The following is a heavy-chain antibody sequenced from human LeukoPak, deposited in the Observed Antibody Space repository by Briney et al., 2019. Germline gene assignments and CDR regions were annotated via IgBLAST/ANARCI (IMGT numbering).Heavy chain of an antibody. D-gene: IGHD6-13*01. CDR3: ARFGAAAGLFDY. CDR2: ITSTSYFI. V-gene: IGHV3-21*01. CDR1: GVTFSSDN. J-gene: IGHJ4*02. Sequence: PGGSLRLSCAASGVTFSSDNMNWVRQAPGKGLEWVSSITSTSYFIYYADSLKGRFTISRDNAKNSLFLQMNSLRVEDTAVYYCARFGAAAGLFDYWGQGTLVIVSS.